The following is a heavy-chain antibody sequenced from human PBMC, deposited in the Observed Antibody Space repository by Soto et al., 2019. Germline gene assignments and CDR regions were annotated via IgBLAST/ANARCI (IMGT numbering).Heavy chain of an antibody. CDR3: ARWGTTGGLDF. Sequence: QVQLVESGGGVVQPGTSLRLSCVGSGFTFRSFVIHWVGQAPGKGLEWVALTSYDGSNTYYGDSVKGRFTISRDNSKNTVDLQMDSLRVEDTALYYCARWGTTGGLDFWGQGTLVSVSS. CDR2: TSYDGSNT. V-gene: IGHV3-30*03. J-gene: IGHJ4*02. CDR1: GFTFRSFV. D-gene: IGHD3-16*01.